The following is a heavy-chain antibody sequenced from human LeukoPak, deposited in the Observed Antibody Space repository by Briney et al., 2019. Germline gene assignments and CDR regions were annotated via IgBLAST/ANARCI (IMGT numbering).Heavy chain of an antibody. J-gene: IGHJ3*02. Sequence: GGSRLLSCAASGFTFSSYWMQWGRQAPGKGVGWVSRINSDGRSTSYADSVKGRLTISRDNAKNTLYLQMNSLRAEDTAVYYCARDEDWSGYYGAFDIWGQGTMVTVSS. V-gene: IGHV3-74*01. CDR3: ARDEDWSGYYGAFDI. CDR1: GFTFSSYW. CDR2: INSDGRST. D-gene: IGHD3-3*01.